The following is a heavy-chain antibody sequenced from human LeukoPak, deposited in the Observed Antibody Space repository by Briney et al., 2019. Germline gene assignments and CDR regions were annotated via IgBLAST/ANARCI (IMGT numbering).Heavy chain of an antibody. CDR2: INPHSGGT. CDR3: ARDVGAYCSSTNCYASHY. J-gene: IGHJ4*02. CDR1: GYTFTGYY. V-gene: IGHV1-2*02. Sequence: ASVKVSCEASGYTFTGYYIHWVRQAPGQGLEWMGWINPHSGGTNYAQKFQGGVTMTRDTSITTAYMELSSLRSDDTAVYYCARDVGAYCSSTNCYASHYWGQGTLVTVSS. D-gene: IGHD2-2*01.